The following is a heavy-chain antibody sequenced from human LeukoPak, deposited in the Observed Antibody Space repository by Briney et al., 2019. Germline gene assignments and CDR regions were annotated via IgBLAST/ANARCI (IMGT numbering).Heavy chain of an antibody. CDR2: IFYSGIT. J-gene: IGHJ4*02. CDR3: ASNWSDFDY. V-gene: IGHV4-39*01. CDR1: GDSIANKAFY. D-gene: IGHD1-1*01. Sequence: SETLSLTCNVSGDSIANKAFYWGWIRQPPGKGLEWIGTIFYSGITYHSPSLKSRVSMSIDTSNHHFSLQLRSVTAADTAVYYCASNWSDFDYWGRGTLVTVSS.